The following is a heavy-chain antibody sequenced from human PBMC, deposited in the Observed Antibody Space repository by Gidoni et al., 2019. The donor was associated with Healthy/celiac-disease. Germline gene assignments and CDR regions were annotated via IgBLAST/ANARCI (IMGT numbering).Heavy chain of an antibody. CDR1: GFTFDDYA. V-gene: IGHV3-9*01. CDR3: AKDAASGVGSYGEIDY. CDR2: ISWNSGSI. D-gene: IGHD5-18*01. J-gene: IGHJ4*02. Sequence: EVQLVESGGGLVQPGRSLRLSCAASGFTFDDYAMHWVRQAPGKGLEWVSGISWNSGSIGEADSVKCRFTISRDNAKNSLYLQMNSLRAEDTALYYCAKDAASGVGSYGEIDYWGQGTLVTVSS.